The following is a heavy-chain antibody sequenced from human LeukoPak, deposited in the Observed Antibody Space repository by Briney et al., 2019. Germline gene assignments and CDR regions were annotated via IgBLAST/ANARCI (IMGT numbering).Heavy chain of an antibody. CDR3: AREMRSPRGGFDY. CDR2: MYYSGST. V-gene: IGHV4-39*07. D-gene: IGHD3-10*01. J-gene: IGHJ4*02. Sequence: SETLSLTCTVSSGSISSTSYYWGWIRQPPGMGLEWIGSMYYSGSTYYNPSLKSRVTISVDTSKSQFSLKLSSVTAADTAVYYCAREMRSPRGGFDYWNQGTLVTVSS. CDR1: SGSISSTSYY.